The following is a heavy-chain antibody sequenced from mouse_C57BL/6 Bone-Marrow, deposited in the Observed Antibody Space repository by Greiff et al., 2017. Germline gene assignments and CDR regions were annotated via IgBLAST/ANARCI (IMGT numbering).Heavy chain of an antibody. CDR3: TTRMVDY. Sequence: VQLQQSGAELVRPGASVKLSCTASGFTIKGYCMHWVKQRPEQGLEWIGWIDPDNGDTDYASKFQGKSTITTDKSSNTPYLQLSSLTSEDTAVCYCTTRMVDYWGQGTTLTVSS. CDR1: GFTIKGYC. CDR2: IDPDNGDT. D-gene: IGHD2-10*02. V-gene: IGHV14-4*01. J-gene: IGHJ2*01.